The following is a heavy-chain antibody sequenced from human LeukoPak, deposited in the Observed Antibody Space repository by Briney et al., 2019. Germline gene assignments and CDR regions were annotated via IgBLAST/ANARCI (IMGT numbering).Heavy chain of an antibody. CDR3: ARTGGSTRDFYYYYYMDV. V-gene: IGHV3-64*01. J-gene: IGHJ6*03. CDR2: ISSNGGST. Sequence: GGSLRLSCAASGFTFSSYAMHWVRQAPGKGLEYVSAISSNGGSTYYANSVKGRFTISRDNSKNTLYLQMGSLRAEDMAVYYCARTGGSTRDFYYYYYMDVWGKGTTVTISS. CDR1: GFTFSSYA. D-gene: IGHD1-14*01.